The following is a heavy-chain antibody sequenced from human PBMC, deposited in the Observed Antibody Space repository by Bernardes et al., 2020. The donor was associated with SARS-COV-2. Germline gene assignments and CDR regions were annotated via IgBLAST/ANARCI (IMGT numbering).Heavy chain of an antibody. D-gene: IGHD1-1*01. Sequence: VGSLRLSCAASGFTVSGKFMSWVRQAPGKGPEWVSVIFGDDRAYYADSVKGRFIISRDNSKNTLHLQMDSLRGDDTAVYYCEGWNEPFDHWGQGTVVTVSS. J-gene: IGHJ4*02. CDR1: GFTVSGKF. V-gene: IGHV3-66*01. CDR3: EGWNEPFDH. CDR2: IFGDDRA.